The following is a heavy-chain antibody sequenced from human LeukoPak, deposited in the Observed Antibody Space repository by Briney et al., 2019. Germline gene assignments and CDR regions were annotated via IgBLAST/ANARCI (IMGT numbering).Heavy chain of an antibody. Sequence: SETLSLTCTVSGGSISSYPWSWIRQPAGKGLEWIGRIYTSGSTNYNPSLKSRVTMSVDTSKNQFSLKLSSVTAADTAVYYCARGQGDYKPPYFDYWGQGTLVTVSS. CDR2: IYTSGST. D-gene: IGHD4-17*01. CDR3: ARGQGDYKPPYFDY. J-gene: IGHJ4*02. CDR1: GGSISSYP. V-gene: IGHV4-4*07.